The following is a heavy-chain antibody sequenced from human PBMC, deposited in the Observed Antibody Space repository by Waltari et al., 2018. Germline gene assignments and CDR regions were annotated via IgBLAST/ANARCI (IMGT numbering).Heavy chain of an antibody. D-gene: IGHD4-17*01. Sequence: EVQLLESGGGLVQPGGSLRLSCAASGFTFSSYAMSWVRQAPGKGLEWVSAISGRGSSTYYADSVKGRFTISRDNSKNTLYLKMNSLRAEDTAVYYCAKDPVRWERGDAFDIWGQGTMVTVSS. J-gene: IGHJ3*02. CDR1: GFTFSSYA. CDR2: ISGRGSST. V-gene: IGHV3-23*01. CDR3: AKDPVRWERGDAFDI.